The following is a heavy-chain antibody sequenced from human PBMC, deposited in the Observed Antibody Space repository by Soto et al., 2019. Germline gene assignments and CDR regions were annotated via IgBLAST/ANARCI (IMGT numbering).Heavy chain of an antibody. Sequence: EVQLVESGGGLVKPGGSLRLSCAASGFTFSSFAMNWVHQAPGKGLEWVSSISSSSTYIYYAASVKGRFTISRDNAQNSLYLQMNSLRAEDTAVYYCASSTWMDWFDPWGQGTLVTVSS. V-gene: IGHV3-21*01. J-gene: IGHJ5*02. CDR2: ISSSSTYI. CDR1: GFTFSSFA. D-gene: IGHD2-2*03. CDR3: ASSTWMDWFDP.